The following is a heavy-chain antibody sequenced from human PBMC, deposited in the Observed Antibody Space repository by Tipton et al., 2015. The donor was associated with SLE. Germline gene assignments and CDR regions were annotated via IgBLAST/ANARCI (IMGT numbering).Heavy chain of an antibody. Sequence: TLSLTCTVSGGSISSSNYYWGWIRQPPGKGLEWIGSIYDGGSTYYNPSLKSRVTISVDMSKTQFSLKLSSVTAADTAVYYCARVVDLVGPTYFDYWGQGTLVTVSS. D-gene: IGHD1-26*01. CDR2: IYDGGST. CDR3: ARVVDLVGPTYFDY. V-gene: IGHV4-39*07. CDR1: GGSISSSNYY. J-gene: IGHJ4*02.